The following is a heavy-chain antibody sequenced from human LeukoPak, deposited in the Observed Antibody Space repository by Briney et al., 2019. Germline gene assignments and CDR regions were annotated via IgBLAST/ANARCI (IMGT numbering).Heavy chain of an antibody. D-gene: IGHD6-19*01. Sequence: ASVKVSCKASGYTFTGYYMHWVRQAPGQGLEWMGWTNPNSGGTNYAQKFQGRVTMTRDTSISTAYMELSRLRSDDTAVYYCARGYSSGWYEVSSVNWFDPWGQGTLVTVSS. CDR1: GYTFTGYY. CDR3: ARGYSSGWYEVSSVNWFDP. V-gene: IGHV1-2*02. CDR2: TNPNSGGT. J-gene: IGHJ5*02.